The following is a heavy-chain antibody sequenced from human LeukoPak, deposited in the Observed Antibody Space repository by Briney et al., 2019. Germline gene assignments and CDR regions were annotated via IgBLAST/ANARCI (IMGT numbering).Heavy chain of an antibody. V-gene: IGHV3-48*02. CDR3: ASSGSYWFDY. J-gene: IGHJ4*02. D-gene: IGHD1-26*01. CDR1: GFTVSSYS. CDR2: ITASGTAM. Sequence: GGSLRLSCAASGFTVSSYSMNWVRQAPGKGLEWVSHITASGTAMFYADSVMGRFTISRDNAKNSLYLQMNSLRDEDTAVYYCASSGSYWFDYWGQGTLVTVSS.